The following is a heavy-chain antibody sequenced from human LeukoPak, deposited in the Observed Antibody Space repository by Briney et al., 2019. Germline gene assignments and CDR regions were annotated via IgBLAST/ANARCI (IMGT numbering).Heavy chain of an antibody. CDR3: AKARQYYDILTGYDY. CDR1: GFTFSSYG. D-gene: IGHD3-9*01. Sequence: AGGSLRLSCAASGFTFSSYGMHWVRQAPGKGLEWVAVISYDGSNKYYADSVKGRFTISRDNSKNTLYLQMNSLRAEDTAVYYCAKARQYYDILTGYDYWGQGTLVTVSS. CDR2: ISYDGSNK. J-gene: IGHJ4*02. V-gene: IGHV3-30*18.